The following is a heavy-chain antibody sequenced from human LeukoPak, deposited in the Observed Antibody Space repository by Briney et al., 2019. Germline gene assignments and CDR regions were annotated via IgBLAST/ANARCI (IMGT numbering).Heavy chain of an antibody. CDR1: GLTFSNYW. D-gene: IGHD5-24*01. V-gene: IGHV3-7*01. J-gene: IGHJ4*02. Sequence: GGSLRLSCAASGLTFSNYWMSWVRQAPGKGLEWVANIKEDGSEKYYGDSVRGRFTTSRDNAKSSLNLQMSSLRADDTAVYYCARHGRHNFDYWGQGTLVTVSS. CDR2: IKEDGSEK. CDR3: ARHGRHNFDY.